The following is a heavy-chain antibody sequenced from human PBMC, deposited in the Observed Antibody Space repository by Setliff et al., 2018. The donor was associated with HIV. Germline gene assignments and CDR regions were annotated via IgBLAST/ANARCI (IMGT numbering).Heavy chain of an antibody. CDR1: GFAFSGHQ. D-gene: IGHD3-3*01. CDR3: ARDYLYYNLYNGSPVYGMDV. J-gene: IGHJ6*02. V-gene: IGHV3-7*01. CDR2: IKQDGSDK. Sequence: GSLRLSCAASGFAFSGHQMSWVRQAPGKGLEWVAKIKQDGSDKYYVDSVKGRFTISRDNAKNSLYLQMNSLRVEDTAVYYCARDYLYYNLYNGSPVYGMDVWGQGTTVTVSS.